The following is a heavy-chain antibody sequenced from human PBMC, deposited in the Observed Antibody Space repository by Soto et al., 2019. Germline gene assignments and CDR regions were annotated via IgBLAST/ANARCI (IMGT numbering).Heavy chain of an antibody. V-gene: IGHV4-34*01. CDR1: GGSFSDYY. Sequence: QVQLQQWGAGLLKPSETLSLTCAVYGGSFSDYYWNWIRQPPGKGLEWIGEINHSGSTNYNPSLKSRVPISVDTSKNQFSLKRSSVTAADTAVYYCAREGRYCSSTSCYGWWFDPWGQGTLVTVSS. J-gene: IGHJ5*02. D-gene: IGHD2-2*01. CDR3: AREGRYCSSTSCYGWWFDP. CDR2: INHSGST.